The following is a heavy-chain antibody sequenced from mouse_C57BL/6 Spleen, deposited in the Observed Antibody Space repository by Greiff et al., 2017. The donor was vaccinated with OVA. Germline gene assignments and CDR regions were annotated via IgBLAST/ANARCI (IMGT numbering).Heavy chain of an antibody. V-gene: IGHV1-62-2*01. Sequence: VQLQQSGAELVKPGASVKLSCKASGYTFTEYTIHWVKQRSGQGLEWIGWFYPGSGSIKYNEKFKDKATLTAGQSSSTVYLVLSRLTYEDSAVYFCARHEGLTGNFDYWGQGTTLTVSS. CDR1: GYTFTEYT. CDR2: FYPGSGSI. J-gene: IGHJ2*01. D-gene: IGHD4-1*01. CDR3: ARHEGLTGNFDY.